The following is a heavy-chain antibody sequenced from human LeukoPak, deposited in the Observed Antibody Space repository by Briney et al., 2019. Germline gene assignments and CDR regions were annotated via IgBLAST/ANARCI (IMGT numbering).Heavy chain of an antibody. J-gene: IGHJ6*03. CDR3: ARAITVVRGVIIPYMDV. CDR2: MNPNSGNT. Sequence: ASVKVSCKACGYTFTKYDINWVRQATGQGLEWMGWMNPNSGNTGYAQRFQGRVTITRNTSITTANMELSSLTSEDTAVYYCARAITVVRGVIIPYMDVWGKGTTVTVSS. D-gene: IGHD3-10*01. V-gene: IGHV1-8*03. CDR1: GYTFTKYD.